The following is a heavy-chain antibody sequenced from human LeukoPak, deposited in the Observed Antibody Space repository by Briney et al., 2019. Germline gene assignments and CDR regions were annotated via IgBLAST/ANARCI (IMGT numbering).Heavy chain of an antibody. J-gene: IGHJ3*02. CDR2: ISSSSSFI. CDR3: ARDVSMVRGDDAFDI. Sequence: PGGSLRLSCAASEFTFSSYSMNWVRQAPGKGLEWVSSISSSSSFIYYADSVKGRFTISRDNARNSLYLQMNSLRAEDTAMYYCARDVSMVRGDDAFDIWGQGTMVTVSS. D-gene: IGHD3-10*01. V-gene: IGHV3-21*01. CDR1: EFTFSSYS.